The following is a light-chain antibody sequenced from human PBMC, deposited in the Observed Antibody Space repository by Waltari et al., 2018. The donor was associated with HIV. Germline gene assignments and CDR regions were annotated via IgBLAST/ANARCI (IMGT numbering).Light chain of an antibody. V-gene: IGKV1-8*01. CDR1: QGINTS. CDR2: TTS. Sequence: ALRMTQSPSSFSASVGDRVTIPCRASQGINTSLAWYQQQPGGAPRLLIHTTSTSESGGPSRFSGSGSGTEFTLTISCLQSEDVATYYCHQYHDFPFTFGPGTKVDIK. J-gene: IGKJ3*01. CDR3: HQYHDFPFT.